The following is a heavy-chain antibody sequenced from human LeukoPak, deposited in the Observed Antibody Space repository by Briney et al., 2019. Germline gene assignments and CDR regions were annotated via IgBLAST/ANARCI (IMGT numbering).Heavy chain of an antibody. V-gene: IGHV1-69*04. CDR3: ARASVIAAAGAEDY. J-gene: IGHJ4*02. D-gene: IGHD6-25*01. CDR1: GGTFSRYA. CDR2: IIPILGIA. Sequence: ASVKVSCKASGGTFSRYAISWVRQAPGQGLAWMGRIIPILGIANYAQKFQGRVTITADKSTSTAYMELSSLRSEDTAVYYCARASVIAAAGAEDYWGQGTLVTVSS.